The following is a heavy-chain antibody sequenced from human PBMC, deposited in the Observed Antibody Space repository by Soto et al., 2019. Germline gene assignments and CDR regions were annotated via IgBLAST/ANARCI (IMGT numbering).Heavy chain of an antibody. CDR2: IYYSGST. J-gene: IGHJ5*02. V-gene: IGHV4-30-4*01. CDR1: GGSISSGDYY. Sequence: PSETLSLTCTVSGGSISSGDYYWSWIRQPPGKGLEWIGYIYYSGSTYYNPSLKSRVTISVDTSKNQFSLKLSSVTAADTAVYYCARGTGTTIGWFDPWGQGTLVTVSS. D-gene: IGHD1-7*01. CDR3: ARGTGTTIGWFDP.